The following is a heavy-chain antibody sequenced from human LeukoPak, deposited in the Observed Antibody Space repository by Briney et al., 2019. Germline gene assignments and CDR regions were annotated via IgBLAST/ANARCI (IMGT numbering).Heavy chain of an antibody. Sequence: SETPSLTCTVSGGSISSYYWSWIRQPPGKGLEWIGYIYYSGSTNYNPSLKSRVTISVDTSKNQFSLKLSSVTAADTAVYYCARGGGYCSSTSCYNDYWGQGTLVAVSS. D-gene: IGHD2-2*01. V-gene: IGHV4-59*01. J-gene: IGHJ4*02. CDR1: GGSISSYY. CDR2: IYYSGST. CDR3: ARGGGYCSSTSCYNDY.